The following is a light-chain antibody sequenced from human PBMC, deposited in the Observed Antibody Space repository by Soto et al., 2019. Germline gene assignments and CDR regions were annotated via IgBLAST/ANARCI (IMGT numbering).Light chain of an antibody. CDR2: GPS. CDR3: HQSASYPQT. Sequence: EIVWTQSPDTLSLSPGERATLSCRASQSVAKNYLAWYQQEPGQAPRLLIYGPSSSATGIPDRFSGSGSGTHFTITISILEPEDFAVSYCHQSASYPQTFGQGTKVEIK. CDR1: QSVAKNY. V-gene: IGKV3-20*01. J-gene: IGKJ1*01.